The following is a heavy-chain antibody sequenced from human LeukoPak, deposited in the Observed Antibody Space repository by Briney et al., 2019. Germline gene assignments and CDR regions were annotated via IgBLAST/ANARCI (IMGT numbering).Heavy chain of an antibody. Sequence: SETLSLTCAVYGGSFSGYYWSWIRQPPGKGLEWIGEINRSGSTNYNPSLKRRVTISVDTSKNQFSLKLSTVTAADTAVYYCARGGVRRYFDWLLSSHYYYYGMDVWGQGTTVTVSS. CDR1: GGSFSGYY. D-gene: IGHD3-9*01. CDR3: ARGGVRRYFDWLLSSHYYYYGMDV. CDR2: INRSGST. V-gene: IGHV4-34*01. J-gene: IGHJ6*02.